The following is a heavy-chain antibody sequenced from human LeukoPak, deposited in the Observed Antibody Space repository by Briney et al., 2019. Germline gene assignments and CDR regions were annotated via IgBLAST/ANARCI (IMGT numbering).Heavy chain of an antibody. CDR2: MKQDGSEK. Sequence: PGGSLRLSCAASGVTFSSYWMSWVRHAPGKGLEWVANMKQDGSEKYYVDSVKGRFTISRDNAKNSLYLQMNGLRAEDTAVYYCARTNDFWSGYYQYYFDYWGQGTLVTVSS. CDR1: GVTFSSYW. CDR3: ARTNDFWSGYYQYYFDY. J-gene: IGHJ4*02. V-gene: IGHV3-7*01. D-gene: IGHD3-3*01.